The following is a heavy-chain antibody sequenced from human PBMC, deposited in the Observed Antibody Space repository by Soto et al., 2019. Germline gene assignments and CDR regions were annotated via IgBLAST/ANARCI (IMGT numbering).Heavy chain of an antibody. CDR1: GGSISSGGYY. J-gene: IGHJ4*02. CDR3: ARGIEDYFDY. V-gene: IGHV4-31*03. CDR2: IYYSGST. Sequence: SETLSLTCTVSGGSISSGGYYWSWIRQHPGKGLEWIGYIYYSGSTYYNPSLKSRVTISVDTSKNQFSLKLSSVTAADTAVYYCARGIEDYFDYWGQGTLVTVSS.